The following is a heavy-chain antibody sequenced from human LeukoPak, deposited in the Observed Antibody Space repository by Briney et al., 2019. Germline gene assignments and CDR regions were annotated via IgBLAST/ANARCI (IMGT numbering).Heavy chain of an antibody. J-gene: IGHJ5*02. V-gene: IGHV3-23*01. CDR1: GFTFSGYA. CDR2: ISRSGDDT. D-gene: IGHD3-10*01. CDR3: AKAGANWFDP. Sequence: TGGSLRLSCAASGFTFSGYAMGWVRQAPGKGLQWVATISRSGDDTYYADSVKGRFTVSRDNSKNTLYVQMNSLRAEDTAIYYCAKAGANWFDPWGQGTLVTVSS.